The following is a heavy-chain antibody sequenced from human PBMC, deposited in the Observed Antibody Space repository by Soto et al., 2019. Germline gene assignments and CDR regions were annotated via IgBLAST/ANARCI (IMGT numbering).Heavy chain of an antibody. J-gene: IGHJ6*02. Sequence: PSETLSLTCTVSGGSISSYYWSWIRQPPGKGLEWIGYIYYSGSTNYNPSLKSRVTISVDTSKNQFSLKLSSVTAADAAVYYCARAPPYSSGWYDYYYYYAMDVWGQGTTVTVSS. V-gene: IGHV4-59*01. CDR3: ARAPPYSSGWYDYYYYYAMDV. CDR1: GGSISSYY. D-gene: IGHD6-19*01. CDR2: IYYSGST.